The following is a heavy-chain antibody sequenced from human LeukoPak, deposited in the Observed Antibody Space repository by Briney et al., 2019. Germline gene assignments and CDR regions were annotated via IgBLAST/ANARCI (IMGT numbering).Heavy chain of an antibody. V-gene: IGHV3-21*01. J-gene: IGHJ3*02. CDR3: ARLCIVGTKSAFDI. CDR2: NNSSSSYI. Sequence: GASMRLSWAASKFTFGSYGVNWVRKAAGKGLEWVSFNNSSSSYINYADSVKGRFTISRDNAKKSLYLQMNSLRAEDTAVCYCARLCIVGTKSAFDIWGQGTMVTVSS. D-gene: IGHD1-26*01. CDR1: KFTFGSYG.